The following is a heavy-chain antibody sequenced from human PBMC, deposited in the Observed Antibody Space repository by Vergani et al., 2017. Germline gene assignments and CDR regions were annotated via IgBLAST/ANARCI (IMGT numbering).Heavy chain of an antibody. V-gene: IGHV4-34*01. J-gene: IGHJ4*02. CDR3: ARVDILTGYSEYYFDY. CDR1: GGSFNDYW. D-gene: IGHD3-9*01. Sequence: QAQLQQWGAGLLKPSETLSLTCAIYGGSFNDYWWTWIRQPPGKGLEWIGEIRHDGITHYSPSLKSRVTISIDTSTHQFSLNLRSVTAADTAVYYCARVDILTGYSEYYFDYWGQGTLVTVSS. CDR2: IRHDGIT.